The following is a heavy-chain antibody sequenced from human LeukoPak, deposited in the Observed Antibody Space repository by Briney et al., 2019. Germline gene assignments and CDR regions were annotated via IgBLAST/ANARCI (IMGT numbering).Heavy chain of an antibody. CDR1: GGSISSGGYY. V-gene: IGHV4-61*08. J-gene: IGHJ6*02. D-gene: IGHD4-11*01. CDR3: ARQGHSIDSTVDYYGMDV. Sequence: KPSETLSLTCTVSGGSISSGGYYWSWIRQPPGKGLEWIGYMYYSGSTTDYNPSLRSRVIISIDMSKNQFSLKLHSVTAADTAVYYCARQGHSIDSTVDYYGMDVWGQGTTVTVSS. CDR2: MYYSGST.